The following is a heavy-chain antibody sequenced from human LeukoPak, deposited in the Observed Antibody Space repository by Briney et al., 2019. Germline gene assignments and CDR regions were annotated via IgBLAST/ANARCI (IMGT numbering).Heavy chain of an antibody. Sequence: HAGGSLRLSCAASGFSFITYEMNWVRQAPGKGLEWLSYISTSGGATYYADSVKGRFTISRDNAKNSLYLQMNSLRAEDTAVYYCARGHQLPSLEFWGQGALVTVSS. D-gene: IGHD2-2*01. V-gene: IGHV3-48*03. CDR2: ISTSGGAT. CDR1: GFSFITYE. CDR3: ARGHQLPSLEF. J-gene: IGHJ4*02.